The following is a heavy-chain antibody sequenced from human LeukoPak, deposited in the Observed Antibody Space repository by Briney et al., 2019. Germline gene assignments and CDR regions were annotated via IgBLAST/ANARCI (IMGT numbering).Heavy chain of an antibody. V-gene: IGHV3-23*01. D-gene: IGHD6-13*01. J-gene: IGHJ4*02. CDR3: AKEMAAAGNYYFDY. Sequence: GGSLRLSCAASGFTFSSYAMNWVRQAPGKGLEWVSSISGGAGGAAYADSVKGRFTISRDNSKNTLYLQMNSLRAEDTAVYYCAKEMAAAGNYYFDYWGQGNLVTVSS. CDR1: GFTFSSYA. CDR2: ISGGAGGA.